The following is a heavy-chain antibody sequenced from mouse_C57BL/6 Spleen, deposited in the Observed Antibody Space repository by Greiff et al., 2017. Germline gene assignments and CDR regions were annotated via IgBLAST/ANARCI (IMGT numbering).Heavy chain of an antibody. Sequence: VQLKQSVAELVRPGASVKLSCTASGFNIKNTYMHWVKQRPEQGLEWIGRIDPANGNTKYAPKFQGKATITANTSSNTAYLQLSSLTSEDTAIYYCARTSLIYYYGSSYEDAMDYWGQGTSVTVSS. J-gene: IGHJ4*01. CDR2: IDPANGNT. V-gene: IGHV14-3*01. CDR3: ARTSLIYYYGSSYEDAMDY. D-gene: IGHD1-1*01. CDR1: GFNIKNTY.